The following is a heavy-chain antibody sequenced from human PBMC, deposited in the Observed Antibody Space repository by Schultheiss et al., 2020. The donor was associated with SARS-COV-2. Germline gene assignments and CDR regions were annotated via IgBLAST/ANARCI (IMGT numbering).Heavy chain of an antibody. CDR1: GFTFSSYA. CDR3: ARVPYCSSTSCYLGWFDP. CDR2: ISYDGSNK. D-gene: IGHD2-2*01. Sequence: GGSLRLSCAASGFTFSSYAMHWVRQAPGKGLEWVAVISYDGSNKYYADSVKGRFTISRENAKNSLYLQMNSLRAGDTAVYYCARVPYCSSTSCYLGWFDPWGQGTLVTVSS. V-gene: IGHV3-30*14. J-gene: IGHJ5*02.